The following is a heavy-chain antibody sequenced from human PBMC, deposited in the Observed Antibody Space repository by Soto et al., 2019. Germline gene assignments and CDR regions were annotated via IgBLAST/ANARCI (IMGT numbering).Heavy chain of an antibody. V-gene: IGHV1-18*01. D-gene: IGHD2-15*01. CDR3: ARGDVTVGVGARY. J-gene: IGHJ4*02. Sequence: QVQLVQSGGEVKKPGASVKVSCKASGYTFTSYGISWVRQAPGQGLYWMGWISAYNGDTDHAQKLQGRVTMTTDTTKSTAYLGLRSLRSDDTAVYYWARGDVTVGVGARYWGQGTRVTVSS. CDR2: ISAYNGDT. CDR1: GYTFTSYG.